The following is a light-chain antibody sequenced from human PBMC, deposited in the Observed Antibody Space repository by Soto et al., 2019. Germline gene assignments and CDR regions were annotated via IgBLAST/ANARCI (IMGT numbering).Light chain of an antibody. Sequence: DIQLTQSPSTLSASVGDRVTITRRASQTFSSWLAWYQQKPGTAPKLLIYKASTLESGGPSRFSGSGSGTEFTLTISSLQPDDFATYYCQQYYFYPWTFGQGTKVEIK. V-gene: IGKV1-5*03. CDR2: KAS. CDR3: QQYYFYPWT. CDR1: QTFSSW. J-gene: IGKJ1*01.